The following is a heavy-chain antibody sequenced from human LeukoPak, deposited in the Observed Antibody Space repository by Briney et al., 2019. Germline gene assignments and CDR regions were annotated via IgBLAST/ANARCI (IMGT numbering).Heavy chain of an antibody. Sequence: GGSLRLSCAAPGFTFSSYAMHWVRQAPGKGLEYVSGISSNGGSTYYANSVKGRFTISRDNSKNTLYLQMNSLRAEDTAVYYCARALGRFGDYWGQGTLVTVSS. V-gene: IGHV3-64*01. CDR3: ARALGRFGDY. CDR2: ISSNGGST. CDR1: GFTFSSYA. D-gene: IGHD3-16*01. J-gene: IGHJ4*02.